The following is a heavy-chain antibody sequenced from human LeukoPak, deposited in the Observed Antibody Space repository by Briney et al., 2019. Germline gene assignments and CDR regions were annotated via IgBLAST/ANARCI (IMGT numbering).Heavy chain of an antibody. V-gene: IGHV1-69*13. CDR3: AREGITIFGGYYYYGMDV. J-gene: IGHJ6*02. CDR2: IIPIFGTA. Sequence: SVKVSCKASGGTFSSYAIGWVRQAPGQGLEWMGGIIPIFGTANYAQKFQGRVTITADESTSTAYMELSSLRSEDTAVYYCAREGITIFGGYYYYGMDVWGQGTTVTVSS. CDR1: GGTFSSYA. D-gene: IGHD3-3*01.